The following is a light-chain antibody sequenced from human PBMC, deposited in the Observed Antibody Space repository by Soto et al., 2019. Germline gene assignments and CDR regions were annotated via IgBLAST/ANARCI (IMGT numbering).Light chain of an antibody. CDR2: EVS. CDR3: SSYTRSSTQV. CDR1: ISDVGAYNY. J-gene: IGLJ1*01. V-gene: IGLV2-14*01. Sequence: QSVLTQPSSVSGSPGQSITISCTGTISDVGAYNYVSWYQVHPGKAPTLIISEVSNRPSGVSSRFSGSKSTNTASLTISGLRPEDEAEYYCSSYTRSSTQVFGTGTKVTVL.